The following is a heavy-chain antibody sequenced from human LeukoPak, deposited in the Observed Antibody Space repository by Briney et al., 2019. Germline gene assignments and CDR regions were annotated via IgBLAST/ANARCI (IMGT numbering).Heavy chain of an antibody. Sequence: PGGSLRLSCAAAGFSFSEHGMHWVSQAPGKWTEWVTVTWYDGSNNHYADSVKGRFTISRDNSKNTVFLEMNSLRAEDTAVYHCARDRYFGSDGFDIWGPGTMVIVSS. V-gene: IGHV3-33*01. J-gene: IGHJ3*02. CDR3: ARDRYFGSDGFDI. CDR1: GFSFSEHG. D-gene: IGHD3-10*01. CDR2: TWYDGSNN.